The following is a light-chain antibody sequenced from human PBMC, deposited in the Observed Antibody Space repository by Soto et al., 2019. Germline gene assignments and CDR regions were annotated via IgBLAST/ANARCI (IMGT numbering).Light chain of an antibody. V-gene: IGLV2-11*01. CDR1: SNDVGAYNY. J-gene: IGLJ1*01. CDR2: DVS. CDR3: CSYAGSYTFIV. Sequence: QSALTQPRSVSVSLGQSVTISCTGTSNDVGAYNYVSWYQHHPGKGPKVMIYDVSKRPSGVPDRFSGSESGNTASLTISGLQAEDEADYYCCSYAGSYTFIVFGTGTKLTVL.